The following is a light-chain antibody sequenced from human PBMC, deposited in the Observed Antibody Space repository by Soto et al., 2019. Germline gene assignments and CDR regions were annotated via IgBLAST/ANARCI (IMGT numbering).Light chain of an antibody. J-gene: IGKJ4*01. CDR2: GAS. CDR1: QSVTSSS. CDR3: HQYGSSRLS. V-gene: IGKV3-20*01. Sequence: EIVLTQSPGTLSLSPGERVTLSCRASQSVTSSSLAWYQQKPGQAPRLLIYGASTRATGIPDRFSGSGSGTDFTLTISRLEPEDLAVYYCHQYGSSRLSFGGGTKVDIK.